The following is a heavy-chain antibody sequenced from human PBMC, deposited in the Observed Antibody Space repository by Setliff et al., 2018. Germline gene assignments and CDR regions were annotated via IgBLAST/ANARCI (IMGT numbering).Heavy chain of an antibody. J-gene: IGHJ4*02. Sequence: GGSLRLSCAASGFTFSSYSMNWVRQAPGKGLEWVSYISSSSSTIYYADSVKGRFTISRDNAKNSLYLQMNSLRAEDTAVYYCARITMVRGVTLEGIGYWGQGTLVTVSS. CDR1: GFTFSSYS. CDR2: ISSSSSTI. CDR3: ARITMVRGVTLEGIGY. V-gene: IGHV3-48*01. D-gene: IGHD3-10*01.